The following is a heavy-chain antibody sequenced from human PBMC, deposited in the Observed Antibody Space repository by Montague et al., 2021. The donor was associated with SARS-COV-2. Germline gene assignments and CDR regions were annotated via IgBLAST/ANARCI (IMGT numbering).Heavy chain of an antibody. CDR3: ARDGGINSRPRPHTFHY. Sequence: YAISGDSVSSNSAAWNWIRQSPSRGLEWLGRTYYRSKWYNDYAVSVKSRITINPDTSKNQFSLQLNSVTPEDTAVYYCARDGGINSRPRPHTFHYWGQGTLVTVSS. V-gene: IGHV6-1*01. CDR1: GDSVSSNSAA. J-gene: IGHJ4*02. CDR2: TYYRSKWYN. D-gene: IGHD3-10*01.